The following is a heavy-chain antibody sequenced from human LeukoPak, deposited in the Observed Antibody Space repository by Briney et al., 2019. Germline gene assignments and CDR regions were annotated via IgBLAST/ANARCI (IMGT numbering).Heavy chain of an antibody. CDR2: ISSSSSYI. CDR3: ASVGRQQLVLYCFDY. CDR1: GLTFSSYS. V-gene: IGHV3-21*01. Sequence: GGSLRLSCAASGLTFSSYSMNWVRQAPGKGLEWVSSISSSSSYIYYADSVKGRFTISRDNAKNSLYLQMNSLRAEDTAVYYCASVGRQQLVLYCFDYWGQGTLVTVSS. D-gene: IGHD6-13*01. J-gene: IGHJ4*02.